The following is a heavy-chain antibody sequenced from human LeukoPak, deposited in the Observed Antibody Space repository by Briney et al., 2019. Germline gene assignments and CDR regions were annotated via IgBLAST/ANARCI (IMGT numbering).Heavy chain of an antibody. Sequence: SETLSLTCTVSGGSISSSSYYWGWIRQPPGKGLEWIGSIYYSGSTYYNPSLKSRVTISVDTSKNQFSLKLSSVTAADTALYYCAREVRYLEWLILDSWGQGTLVTVSS. CDR3: AREVRYLEWLILDS. D-gene: IGHD3-3*01. V-gene: IGHV4-39*07. CDR1: GGSISSSSYY. CDR2: IYYSGST. J-gene: IGHJ4*02.